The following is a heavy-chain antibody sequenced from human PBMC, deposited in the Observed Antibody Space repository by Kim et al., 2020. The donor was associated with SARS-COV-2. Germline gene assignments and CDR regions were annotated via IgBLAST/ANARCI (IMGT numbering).Heavy chain of an antibody. V-gene: IGHV7-4-1*02. J-gene: IGHJ4*02. CDR2: IHTDTGNP. Sequence: ASVKVSCKASGYSFTTYAIKWVRQAPGQGLEWMGWIHTDTGNPTYAQGFTGRFVFSLDTSVSTAYLQISSLTAEDTAVYFCARARFCSGAKCYGDHWGQGTLVTVSS. CDR3: ARARFCSGAKCYGDH. D-gene: IGHD2-15*01. CDR1: GYSFTTYA.